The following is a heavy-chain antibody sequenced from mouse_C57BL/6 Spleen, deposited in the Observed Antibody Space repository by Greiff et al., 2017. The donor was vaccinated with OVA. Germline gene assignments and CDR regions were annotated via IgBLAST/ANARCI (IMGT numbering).Heavy chain of an antibody. CDR3: SETLPWFAY. CDR2: IRLKSDNYAT. J-gene: IGHJ3*01. V-gene: IGHV6-3*01. CDR1: GFTFSNYW. Sequence: EVKLVESGGGLVQPGGSMKLSCVASGFTFSNYWMNWVRQSPEQGLEWVAQIRLKSDNYATHYAESVKGRFTISRDDSKSSVYLQMNNLRAEDTGIYYCSETLPWFAYWGQGTLVTVSA.